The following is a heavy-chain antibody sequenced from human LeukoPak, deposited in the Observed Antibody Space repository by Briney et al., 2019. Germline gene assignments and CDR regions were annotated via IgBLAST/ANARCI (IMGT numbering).Heavy chain of an antibody. D-gene: IGHD1-1*01. V-gene: IGHV1-2*02. CDR3: ARDVRRPTGTGYYYYMDG. Sequence: ASVTVSFKASVYTFTGYYMHWVRQAPGQGLEGMGLINPNSGGTNYSQKFHDRITMTRDTSISTAYMELNRLRSNDTAVYYCARDVRRPTGTGYYYYMDGWGKGTTVTVSS. CDR2: INPNSGGT. CDR1: VYTFTGYY. J-gene: IGHJ6*03.